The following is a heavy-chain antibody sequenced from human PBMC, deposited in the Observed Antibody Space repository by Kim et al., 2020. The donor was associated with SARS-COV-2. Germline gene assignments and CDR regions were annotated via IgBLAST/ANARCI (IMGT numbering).Heavy chain of an antibody. J-gene: IGHJ4*02. V-gene: IGHV1-46*01. CDR3: AKEVSRGVGATDF. D-gene: IGHD1-26*01. Sequence: ASVKVSCKASGYYFSSNFIHWVRQAPGQGLEWMGILHPSEGRPRYAQKFQGRITMASDTSTNTVYMELNNLKSEDTAVYYCAKEVSRGVGATDFWGQGTLLTVSS. CDR2: LHPSEGRP. CDR1: GYYFSSNF.